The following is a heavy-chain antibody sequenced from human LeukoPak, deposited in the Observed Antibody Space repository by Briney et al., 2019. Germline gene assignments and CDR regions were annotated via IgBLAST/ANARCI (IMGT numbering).Heavy chain of an antibody. CDR3: ARNEQLVLGYYYYYYMDV. CDR2: IYHSGST. J-gene: IGHJ6*03. V-gene: IGHV4-30-2*01. Sequence: SETLSLTCTVSGAFISSSTYYWGWIRQPPEKGLEWIGYIYHSGSTYYNPSLKSRVTISVDRSKNQFSLKLSSVTAADTAVYYCARNEQLVLGYYYYYYMDVWGKGTTVTVSS. CDR1: GAFISSSTYY. D-gene: IGHD6-6*01.